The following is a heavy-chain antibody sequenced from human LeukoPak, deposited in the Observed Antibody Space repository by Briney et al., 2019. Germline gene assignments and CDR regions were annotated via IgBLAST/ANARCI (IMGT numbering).Heavy chain of an antibody. V-gene: IGHV3-15*01. CDR2: IKPETDGGTP. CDR3: TTQGSSRWFDYYYYMDV. D-gene: IGHD6-13*01. J-gene: IGHJ6*03. CDR1: GFTFSSYW. Sequence: GGSLRLSCAASGFTFSSYWMSWVRQAPGKGLEWVALIKPETDGGTPDYAAPVKGRFTISRDDSGDTLYLQMNSLKTEDTAVYYCTTQGSSRWFDYYYYMDVWGNGTTVTVSS.